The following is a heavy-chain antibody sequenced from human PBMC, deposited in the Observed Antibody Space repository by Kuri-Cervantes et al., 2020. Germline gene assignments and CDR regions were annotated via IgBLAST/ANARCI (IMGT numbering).Heavy chain of an antibody. CDR2: ISKNGDII. V-gene: IGHV3-11*04. D-gene: IGHD5-18*01. J-gene: IGHJ4*02. CDR1: GFTFSDFY. Sequence: GESLKISCAASGFTFSDFYINWIRQAPGKGLEWVSYISKNGDIIYYAESVKGRFTISRDNSKNTLYLQMNSLRAEDTAVYYCAKADPPYTAMVEDYFDYWGQGTLVTVSS. CDR3: AKADPPYTAMVEDYFDY.